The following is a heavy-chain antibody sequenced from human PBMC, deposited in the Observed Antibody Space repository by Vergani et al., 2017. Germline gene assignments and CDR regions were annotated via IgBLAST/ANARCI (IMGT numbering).Heavy chain of an antibody. CDR1: GFSVSNSG. V-gene: IGHV3-30*02. CDR2: IQYDGSDI. CDR3: ANEGSANRIRGWLDH. D-gene: IGHD3-10*01. Sequence: QVQLVESGGGVVQPGGSLRLSCVASGFSVSNSGMHWVRQTPGKGLEWVAFIQYDGSDIVYADFVEGRFTISRDNSNNSLYLQMRSLRFDDTAVYYCANEGSANRIRGWLDHWGQGALFTVSS. J-gene: IGHJ4*02.